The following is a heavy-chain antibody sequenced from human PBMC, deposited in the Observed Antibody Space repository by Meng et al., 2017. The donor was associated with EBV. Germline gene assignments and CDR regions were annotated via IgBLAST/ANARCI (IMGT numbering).Heavy chain of an antibody. CDR1: GYTFRNYA. J-gene: IGHJ4*02. CDR2: INTYSGKA. D-gene: IGHD1-1*01. Sequence: QVQLVQSGSEWKRPGASVKVSCKASGYTFRNYAINWMRQVPGQGLEWMGWINTYSGKATFAQGFTGRFVFSLDTPVTTAHLQISGLKTEDSAVYYCARGVEVNGSHYPFDSWGQGTLVTVSS. V-gene: IGHV7-4-1*02. CDR3: ARGVEVNGSHYPFDS.